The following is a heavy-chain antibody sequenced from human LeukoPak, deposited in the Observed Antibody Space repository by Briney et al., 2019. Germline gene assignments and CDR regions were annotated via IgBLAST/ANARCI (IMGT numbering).Heavy chain of an antibody. CDR2: IKQDGSEK. CDR3: ARIPGIVVVVAATLPSYYFDY. CDR1: GFTFSSYW. V-gene: IGHV3-7*01. Sequence: GGSLRLSCAASGFTFSSYWMSWVRQAPGKGLEWVANIKQDGSEKYYVDSVKGRFTISRDNAKNSLYLQMNSLRAEDTAVYYCARIPGIVVVVAATLPSYYFDYWGQGTLVTVSS. D-gene: IGHD2-15*01. J-gene: IGHJ4*02.